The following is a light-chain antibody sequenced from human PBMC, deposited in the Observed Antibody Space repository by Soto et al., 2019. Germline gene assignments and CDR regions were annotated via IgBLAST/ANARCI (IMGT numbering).Light chain of an antibody. J-gene: IGKJ1*01. V-gene: IGKV1-5*01. Sequence: IQMTQSPSTLSASVGDRVTITCRASQSIRYWVAWYQHKPGKAPKLLIYDASTLESGVPTRFSGSGSETEFTLTISSLHPDDFATYYCQQYNILSTFGQGTKVDIK. CDR2: DAS. CDR1: QSIRYW. CDR3: QQYNILST.